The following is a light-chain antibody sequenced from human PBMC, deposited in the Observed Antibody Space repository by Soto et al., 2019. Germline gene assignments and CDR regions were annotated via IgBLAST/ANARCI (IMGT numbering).Light chain of an antibody. CDR1: SSDIGGYNY. J-gene: IGLJ3*02. CDR2: DVS. V-gene: IGLV2-14*03. Sequence: QSALTQPASVSGSPGQSITISCTGTSSDIGGYNYVSWYQHHPGRAPKLMTYDVSYRPSGVSNRFSGSKSGNTASPTISGLQAEDEADYYCSSFTTSTTGVFGGGTKVTVL. CDR3: SSFTTSTTGV.